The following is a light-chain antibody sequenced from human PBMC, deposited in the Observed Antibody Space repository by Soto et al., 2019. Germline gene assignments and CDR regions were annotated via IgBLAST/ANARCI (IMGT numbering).Light chain of an antibody. CDR2: WGS. J-gene: IGKJ3*01. CDR1: QSLLHSNGYTY. CDR3: MQALQTPLT. Sequence: DIVMTQSPLSLPVTPGEPASISCRSSQSLLHSNGYTYLDWYLQKPGQSPQLLIYWGSNRASGVPHRFSGSGSGTDFTLKISRVEAEDVGVYYCMQALQTPLTFGHGTKVDIK. V-gene: IGKV2-28*01.